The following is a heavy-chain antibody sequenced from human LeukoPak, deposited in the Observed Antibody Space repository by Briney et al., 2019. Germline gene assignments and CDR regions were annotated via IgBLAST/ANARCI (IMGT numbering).Heavy chain of an antibody. CDR2: IREDGSHE. CDR1: GFTFSSYG. Sequence: GGSLRLSCAASGFTFSSYGMHWVRQAPGKGLEWVAYIREDGSHENYVDSVKGRFTISRDNAKNSLSLQLNSLRAEDTAVYFCARGGTWGSFDYWGQGTLVTVSS. CDR3: ARGGTWGSFDY. J-gene: IGHJ4*02. V-gene: IGHV3-7*01. D-gene: IGHD3-16*01.